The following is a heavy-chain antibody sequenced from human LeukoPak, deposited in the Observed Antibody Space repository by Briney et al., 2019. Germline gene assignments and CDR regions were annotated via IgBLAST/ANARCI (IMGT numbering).Heavy chain of an antibody. J-gene: IGHJ5*02. Sequence: SETLSLTCTVSGGSMSTYYWTWIRQPPGKGLEWIGYIYYSGNTNYNPSLKSRVTISVDTSKNQFSLKLSSVTAADTAMYYCATCRVATNRAWFDPWGQGTLVTVSS. CDR3: ATCRVATNRAWFDP. V-gene: IGHV4-59*01. CDR2: IYYSGNT. D-gene: IGHD5-12*01. CDR1: GGSMSTYY.